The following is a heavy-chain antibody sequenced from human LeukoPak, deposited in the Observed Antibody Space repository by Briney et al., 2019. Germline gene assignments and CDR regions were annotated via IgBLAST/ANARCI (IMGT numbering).Heavy chain of an antibody. CDR3: ARQRPYRGYNYFDY. CDR2: IYYSGST. J-gene: IGHJ4*02. Sequence: KASETLSLTCTVSGGSISSYYWSWIRQPPGKGLEWIGYIYYSGSTNYNPSLKSRVTISVDTSKNQFSLKLSSVTAADTAVYYCARQRPYRGYNYFDYWGQGTLVTVSS. CDR1: GGSISSYY. V-gene: IGHV4-59*08. D-gene: IGHD3-10*01.